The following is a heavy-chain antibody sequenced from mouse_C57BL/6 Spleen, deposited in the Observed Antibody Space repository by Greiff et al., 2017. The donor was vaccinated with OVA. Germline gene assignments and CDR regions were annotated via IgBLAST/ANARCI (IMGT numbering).Heavy chain of an antibody. V-gene: IGHV1-85*01. D-gene: IGHD3-2*02. J-gene: IGHJ2*01. Sequence: QVQLQQSGPELVKPGASVKLSCKASGYTFTSYDIHWVKQRPGQGLEWIGWIYPRDGSTKYNEKFKGKATLTVDTSSSTAYMELHSLTSEDSAVYFCARVRTGSSGYEDYDFDDWGQGTTLTVSS. CDR2: IYPRDGST. CDR1: GYTFTSYD. CDR3: ARVRTGSSGYEDYDFDD.